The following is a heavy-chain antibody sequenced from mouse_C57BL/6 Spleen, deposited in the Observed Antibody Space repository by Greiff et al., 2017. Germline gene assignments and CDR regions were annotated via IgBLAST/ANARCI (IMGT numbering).Heavy chain of an antibody. CDR1: GYSITSGYY. J-gene: IGHJ3*01. CDR2: ISYDGSN. D-gene: IGHD2-4*01. CDR3: AKRGYYDYDGRFAWFAY. V-gene: IGHV3-6*01. Sequence: ESGPGLVKPSQSLSLTCSVTGYSITSGYYWNWIRQFPGNKLEWMGYISYDGSNNYNPSLKNRISITRDTSKNQFFLKLNSVTTEDTATYYCAKRGYYDYDGRFAWFAYWGQGTLVTVSA.